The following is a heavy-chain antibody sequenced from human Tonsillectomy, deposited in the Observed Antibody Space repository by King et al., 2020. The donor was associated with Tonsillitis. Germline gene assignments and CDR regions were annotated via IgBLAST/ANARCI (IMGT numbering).Heavy chain of an antibody. V-gene: IGHV7-4-1*01. CDR1: GYTFTSYA. CDR2: INTNTGNP. J-gene: IGHJ6*02. Sequence: QLVQSGSELKKPGASVKVSCKASGYTFTSYAMNWVRQAPGQGLEWMGWINTNTGNPTYAQGFTGRFVFSLDTSVSTAYLQICSLKAEDTAVYYCAREPSPRHYDLWSRYYDTRLFDYSGSYVWGQGATGTVS. CDR3: AREPSPRHYDLWSRYYDTRLFDYSGSYV. D-gene: IGHD3-3*01.